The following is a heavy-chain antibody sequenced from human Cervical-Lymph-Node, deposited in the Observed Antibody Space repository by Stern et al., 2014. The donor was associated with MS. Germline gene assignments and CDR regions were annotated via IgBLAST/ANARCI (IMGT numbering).Heavy chain of an antibody. J-gene: IGHJ3*02. CDR2: IHHRGAT. CDR3: AAIGPLMEGAAFDI. CDR1: GAPVNSGGYY. V-gene: IGHV4-31*01. Sequence: VQLVESGPGLVKPSQTLSLSCTVSGAPVNSGGYYWTWIRQVPGKGLEWIGYIHHRGATFYNPPLKSLVTISVDTSENQVSLMLSSVTAADTAVYYCAAIGPLMEGAAFDIWGQGTLVTVSS. D-gene: IGHD3-16*01.